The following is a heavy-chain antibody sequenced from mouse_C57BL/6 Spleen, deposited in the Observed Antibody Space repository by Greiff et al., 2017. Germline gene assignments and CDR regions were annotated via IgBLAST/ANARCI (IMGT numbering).Heavy chain of an antibody. V-gene: IGHV1-53*01. CDR3: ARSRYEYEDWYFDG. CDR1: GYTFTSYW. J-gene: IGHJ1*03. D-gene: IGHD2-4*01. CDR2: INPSNGGT. Sequence: QVQLQQPGTELVKPGASVKLSCKASGYTFTSYWMHWVKQRPGQGLEWIGNINPSNGGTNYNEKFKSKATLTVDKSSSTAYLQLSSLTSEDSAVYYCARSRYEYEDWYFDGWGTGTTVTVAS.